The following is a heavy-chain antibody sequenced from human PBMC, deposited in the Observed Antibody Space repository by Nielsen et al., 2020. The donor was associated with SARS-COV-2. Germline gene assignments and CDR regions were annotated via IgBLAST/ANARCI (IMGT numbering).Heavy chain of an antibody. V-gene: IGHV4-59*01. CDR1: GDSISSYY. J-gene: IGHJ6*02. CDR3: ARAPSSWNYYYYGMDV. CDR2: IYYSGST. D-gene: IGHD2-2*01. Sequence: SETLSLTCTVSGDSISSYYWSWIRQPPGKGLEWIGYIYYSGSTNYNPSLKSRVTISVDTSKNQFSLKLSSVTAADTAVYYCARAPSSWNYYYYGMDVWGQGTTVTVSS.